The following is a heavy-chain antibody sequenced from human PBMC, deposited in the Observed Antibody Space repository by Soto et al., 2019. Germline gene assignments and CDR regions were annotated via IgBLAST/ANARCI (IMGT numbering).Heavy chain of an antibody. CDR3: ARGSSQGLDY. CDR2: ISYDGADI. J-gene: IGHJ4*02. D-gene: IGHD6-13*01. V-gene: IGHV3-30*03. CDR1: GFVFSSYG. Sequence: PGGSLRLSCATSGFVFSSYGMHWVRQAPGKGLEWVAVISYDGADIYYADSVRGRFTISRDNSKDTLYLQMSSLRAEDTAVYYCARGSSQGLDYWGQGTLVTVSS.